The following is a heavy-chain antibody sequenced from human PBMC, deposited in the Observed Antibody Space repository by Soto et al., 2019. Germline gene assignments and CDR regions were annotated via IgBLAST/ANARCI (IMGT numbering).Heavy chain of an antibody. CDR2: IVPIFGTA. D-gene: IGHD3-22*01. CDR1: GGTFSSYA. J-gene: IGHJ4*02. Sequence: QVQLVQSGAEVKKPGSSVKVSCKASGGTFSSYAISWVRQAPGQGVEWMGGIVPIFGTANCAQKFQGRVKIPADESTSTAHMELSSLRSEDTAVDYCARGLTHYDSSGYTTGYWGQGTLVTVSS. V-gene: IGHV1-69*12. CDR3: ARGLTHYDSSGYTTGY.